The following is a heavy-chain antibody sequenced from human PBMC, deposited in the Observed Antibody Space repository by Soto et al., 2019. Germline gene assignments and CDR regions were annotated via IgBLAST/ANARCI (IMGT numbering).Heavy chain of an antibody. CDR1: GFTFSSYA. CDR2: ISGSGGST. D-gene: IGHD3-16*01. Sequence: GGSLRLSCAASGFTFSSYAMSWVRQAPGKGLEWVSAISGSGGSTYYADSVKGRFTISRDNSKNTLYLQMNSLRAEDTAVYYCAKGGSAGGFHYYYGMDVWGQGTTVTVSS. CDR3: AKGGSAGGFHYYYGMDV. J-gene: IGHJ6*02. V-gene: IGHV3-23*01.